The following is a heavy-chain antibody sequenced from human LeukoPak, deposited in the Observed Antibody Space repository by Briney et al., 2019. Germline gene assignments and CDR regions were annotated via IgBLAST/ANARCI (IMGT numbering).Heavy chain of an antibody. Sequence: SETLSLTCAVYGGSFSGYYWSWIRQPPGKGLEGIGEINHSGSTNYNPSLKSRVTITVDTSKNQFSLKLSSVTAADTAVYYCARGRLTYYYDSSGYYFISQNDAFDIWGQGTMVTVSS. CDR3: ARGRLTYYYDSSGYYFISQNDAFDI. D-gene: IGHD3-22*01. CDR2: INHSGST. CDR1: GGSFSGYY. V-gene: IGHV4-34*01. J-gene: IGHJ3*02.